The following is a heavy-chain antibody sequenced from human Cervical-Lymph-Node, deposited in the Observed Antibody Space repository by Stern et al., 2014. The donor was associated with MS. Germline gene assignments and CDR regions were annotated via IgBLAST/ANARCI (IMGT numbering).Heavy chain of an antibody. CDR2: IWYDGSNP. D-gene: IGHD6-13*01. CDR3: ASAYSSSHYYFDY. Sequence: VQLLESGGGVVQPGTSLRLSCAASGFSFSRYAMHWVRQAPGKGLEWVALIWYDGSNPYYADSVTGRFTISRDNFKNTLYLQMNSLRAEDTAVYYCASAYSSSHYYFDYWGQGTLVTVSS. CDR1: GFSFSRYA. J-gene: IGHJ4*02. V-gene: IGHV3-33*01.